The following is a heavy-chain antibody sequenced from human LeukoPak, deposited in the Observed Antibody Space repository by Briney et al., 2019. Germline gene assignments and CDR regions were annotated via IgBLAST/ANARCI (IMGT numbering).Heavy chain of an antibody. D-gene: IGHD1-1*01. V-gene: IGHV4-30-2*01. Sequence: PSETLSLTCAVSGASISTVGYSWSCIRQPPGKGLEWIGYIFPTGSTSYNPSLKSRLTISLDRSNNQFSLRLNSVTAADTAVYYCARMAGRTVDHWGQGTLVTVSS. CDR2: IFPTGST. J-gene: IGHJ4*02. CDR3: ARMAGRTVDH. CDR1: GASISTVGYS.